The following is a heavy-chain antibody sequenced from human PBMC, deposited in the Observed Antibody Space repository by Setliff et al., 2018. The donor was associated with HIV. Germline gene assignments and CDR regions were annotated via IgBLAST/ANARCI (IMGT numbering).Heavy chain of an antibody. V-gene: IGHV4-34*12. CDR3: ARHPRHYNILTGYRYYYMDV. CDR1: GGSFNGYY. D-gene: IGHD3-9*01. CDR2: VIHSGST. Sequence: SETLSLTCAVYGGSFNGYYRSWIRQPPGKGLEWIGEVIHSGSTYYNPSLESRVTISMDTSKNQFSLKLTSVTAADTAVYYCARHPRHYNILTGYRYYYMDVWGKGTTVTVSS. J-gene: IGHJ6*03.